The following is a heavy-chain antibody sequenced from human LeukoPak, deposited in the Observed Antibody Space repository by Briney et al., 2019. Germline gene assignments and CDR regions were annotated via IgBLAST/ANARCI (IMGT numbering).Heavy chain of an antibody. D-gene: IGHD4-23*01. V-gene: IGHV4-30-4*08. CDR2: IYYSGST. CDR3: ARVPLRPTDDYGGKEGFDP. Sequence: SETLSLTCTVSGGSISSGDYYWSWIRQPPGKGLEWIGYIYYSGSTYYNPSLKSRVTISVDTSKNQFSLKLSSVTAADTAVYYCARVPLRPTDDYGGKEGFDPWGQGTLVTVSS. J-gene: IGHJ5*02. CDR1: GGSISSGDYY.